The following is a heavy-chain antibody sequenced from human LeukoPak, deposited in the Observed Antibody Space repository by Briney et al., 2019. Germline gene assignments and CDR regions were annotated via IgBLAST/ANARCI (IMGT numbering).Heavy chain of an antibody. CDR1: GFAFGSTG. V-gene: IGHV3-23*01. J-gene: IGHJ2*01. D-gene: IGHD2-21*01. Sequence: GGSLRLSCAASGFAFGSTGMSWLRQTPGTGLQWVSSISRGGDMTFYADSVKGRFTVSRGNSKNTLYLQLNSLRAEDSAVYYCAKIGVIGNWYFDIWGRGTLVTVSS. CDR2: ISRGGDMT. CDR3: AKIGVIGNWYFDI.